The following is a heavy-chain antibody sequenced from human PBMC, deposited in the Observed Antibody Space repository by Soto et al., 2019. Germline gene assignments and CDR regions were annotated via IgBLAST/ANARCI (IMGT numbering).Heavy chain of an antibody. CDR2: IYPGDSDT. J-gene: IGHJ5*02. D-gene: IGHD3-3*01. V-gene: IGHV5-51*01. CDR1: VYSFTSYW. CDR3: ARHRGMYYDFWSGPNWFDP. Sequence: PGESLKISCKGSVYSFTSYWIGWVRQMPGKGLEWMGIIYPGDSDTRYSPSFQGQVTISADKSISTAYLQWSSLKASDTAMYYCARHRGMYYDFWSGPNWFDPWGQGTLVTVSS.